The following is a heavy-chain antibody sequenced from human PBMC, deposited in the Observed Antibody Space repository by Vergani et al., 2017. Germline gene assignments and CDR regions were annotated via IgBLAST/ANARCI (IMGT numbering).Heavy chain of an antibody. Sequence: QVQLVQSGAEVKKPGASVKFSCKVSGYTLTELSMHWVRQAPGKGLEWMGGFDPEDGETIYAQKFQGRVTMTEDTSTDTAYMELSSLRSEDTAVYYCATVHCSSTSCYTSEGYYYYYGMDVWGQGTTVTVSS. CDR2: FDPEDGET. CDR1: GYTLTELS. CDR3: ATVHCSSTSCYTSEGYYYYYGMDV. V-gene: IGHV1-24*01. J-gene: IGHJ6*02. D-gene: IGHD2-2*02.